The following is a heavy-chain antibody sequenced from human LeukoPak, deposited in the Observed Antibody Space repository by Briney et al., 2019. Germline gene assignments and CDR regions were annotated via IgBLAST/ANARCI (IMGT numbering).Heavy chain of an antibody. J-gene: IGHJ4*02. CDR3: AKEYSGYDFDY. V-gene: IGHV3-23*01. D-gene: IGHD5-12*01. CDR1: GFTLRNYD. CDR2: TSGSGVNS. Sequence: GGSLRLSCAASGFTLRNYDMSWVRQAPGKGLEWVAATSGSGVNSYYADSVRGRFTISRDSSQNTLYLQMDSLRAEDTALYYCAKEYSGYDFDYWGQGTLVTVSS.